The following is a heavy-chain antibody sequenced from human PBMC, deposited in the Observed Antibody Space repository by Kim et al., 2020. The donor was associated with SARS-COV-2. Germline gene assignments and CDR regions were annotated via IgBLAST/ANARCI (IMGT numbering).Heavy chain of an antibody. CDR2: ISAYNGNT. CDR3: ARAGVYYDILTGYRYFDY. J-gene: IGHJ4*02. V-gene: IGHV1-18*01. CDR1: GYTFTSYG. D-gene: IGHD3-9*01. Sequence: ASVKVSCKASGYTFTSYGISWVRQAPGQGLEWMGWISAYNGNTNYAQKLQGRVTMTTDTSTSTAYMELRSLRSDDTAVYYCARAGVYYDILTGYRYFDYWGQGTLVTVSS.